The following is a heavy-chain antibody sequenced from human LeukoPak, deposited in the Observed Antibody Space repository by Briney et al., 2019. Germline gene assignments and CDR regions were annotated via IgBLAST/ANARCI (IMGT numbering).Heavy chain of an antibody. CDR2: ISYSGRT. V-gene: IGHV4-39*01. D-gene: IGHD2-21*02. J-gene: IGHJ4*02. CDR1: GVSITSSDFY. Sequence: SETLSLTCTVSGVSITSSDFYWGWIRQPPGKGLEWIATISYSGRTYYNPSLKTRLTISVDTSKNQFSLKLLSVAAADTAVYYCARLKSYCGGDCYPDQFHNWGQGTLLTVSS. CDR3: ARLKSYCGGDCYPDQFHN.